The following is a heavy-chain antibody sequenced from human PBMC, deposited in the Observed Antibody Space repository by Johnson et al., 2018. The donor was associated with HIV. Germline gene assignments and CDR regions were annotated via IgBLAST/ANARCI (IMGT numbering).Heavy chain of an antibody. D-gene: IGHD4/OR15-4a*01. CDR3: AREREDYGLDI. Sequence: QVQLVESGGGVVQPGRSLRLSCAASGFTFSNYGMHWVRQAPGKGLEWVAVISYDGSNKYYADSVKGRSTISRDNSKNTLYLQMNSLRAEDTAVYDCAREREDYGLDIWGQGTMVTVSS. J-gene: IGHJ3*02. V-gene: IGHV3-30*03. CDR2: ISYDGSNK. CDR1: GFTFSNYG.